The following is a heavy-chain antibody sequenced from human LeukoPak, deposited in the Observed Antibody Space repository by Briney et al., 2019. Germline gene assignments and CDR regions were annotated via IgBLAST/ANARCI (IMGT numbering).Heavy chain of an antibody. Sequence: PGGSLRLSCAASGFTFSSYAMHWVRQAPGKGLEWVAVISYDGSNKYYADSVKGRFSISRDNSENTLYLQMDSLRAEDTAVYFCARDRIEPAADGSFDIWGQGTTVTVSS. J-gene: IGHJ3*02. CDR1: GFTFSSYA. CDR2: ISYDGSNK. V-gene: IGHV3-30-3*01. D-gene: IGHD2-2*01. CDR3: ARDRIEPAADGSFDI.